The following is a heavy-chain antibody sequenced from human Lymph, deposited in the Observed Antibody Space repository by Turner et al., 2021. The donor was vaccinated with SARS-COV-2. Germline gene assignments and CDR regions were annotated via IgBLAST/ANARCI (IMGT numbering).Heavy chain of an antibody. CDR2: MNTNSDNT. J-gene: IGHJ5*02. V-gene: IGHV1-8*01. Sequence: QVQLVQSGAEVKKPGASVKVSCKASGYTFTSYDINWLRQATGQGLESMGWMNTNSDNTCYAQKFQGSVTMTRNTSKRKAYMELGSVTSEYTCVYYCARSAQLTVWFDPWGQGTLVTVSS. CDR3: ARSAQLTVWFDP. D-gene: IGHD3-9*01. CDR1: GYTFTSYD.